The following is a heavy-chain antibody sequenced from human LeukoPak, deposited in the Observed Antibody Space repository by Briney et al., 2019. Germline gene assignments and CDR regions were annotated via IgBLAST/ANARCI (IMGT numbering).Heavy chain of an antibody. J-gene: IGHJ4*02. D-gene: IGHD2-15*01. CDR1: GGSLSGYY. CDR2: INHSGST. Sequence: SETLSLTCAVYGGSLSGYYWSWIRQPPGKGLEWIGEINHSGSTNYNPSLKSRVTISVDTSKNQFSLKLSSVTAADTAVYYCARVPTERVVAAPNLAYFDYWGQGTLVTVSS. V-gene: IGHV4-34*01. CDR3: ARVPTERVVAAPNLAYFDY.